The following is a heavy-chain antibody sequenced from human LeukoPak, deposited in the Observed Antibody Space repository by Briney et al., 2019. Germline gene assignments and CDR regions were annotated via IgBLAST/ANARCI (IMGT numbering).Heavy chain of an antibody. V-gene: IGHV3-7*01. CDR1: GFTFSGYW. J-gene: IGHJ6*03. Sequence: GSLRLSCAVSGFTFSGYWMSWVRQAPGKGLEWVGNIKQDGSEKYYVDSVKGRFTISRDNAKNSLFLQMNSLRAEDTAVYYCATVPGAGTYSYYMDVWGKGTTVTVSS. CDR2: IKQDGSEK. D-gene: IGHD2-2*01. CDR3: ATVPGAGTYSYYMDV.